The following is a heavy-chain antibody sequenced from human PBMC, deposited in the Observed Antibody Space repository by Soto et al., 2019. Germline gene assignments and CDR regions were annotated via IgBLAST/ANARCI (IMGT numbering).Heavy chain of an antibody. Sequence: GGSLRLSCSASVFTFSSYAMSWVRQAPGKGLEWVSAISGSGGSTYYADSVKGRFTISRDNSKNTLYLQMNSLRAEDTAVYYCANGRYCTNGVCSRFDYGGKGALVT. CDR1: VFTFSSYA. CDR3: ANGRYCTNGVCSRFDY. J-gene: IGHJ4*02. V-gene: IGHV3-23*01. D-gene: IGHD2-8*01. CDR2: ISGSGGST.